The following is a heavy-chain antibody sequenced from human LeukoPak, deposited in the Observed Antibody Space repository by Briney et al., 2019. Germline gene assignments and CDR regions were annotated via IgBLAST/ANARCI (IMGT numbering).Heavy chain of an antibody. CDR2: ISYRGST. J-gene: IGHJ5*02. D-gene: IGHD3-22*01. CDR3: ARHQAITMIVDNWFDP. V-gene: IGHV4-59*01. Sequence: SETLSLTCTVSGASISRYYWSWIRQPPGKALEWIGHISYRGSTNYNPSLKSRVTISVDTSKNQFSLKLSSVTAADTAVYYCARHQAITMIVDNWFDPWGQGTLVTVSS. CDR1: GASISRYY.